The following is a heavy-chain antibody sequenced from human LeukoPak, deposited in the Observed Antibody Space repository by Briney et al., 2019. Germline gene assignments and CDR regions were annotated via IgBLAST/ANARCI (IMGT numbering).Heavy chain of an antibody. Sequence: GGSLRLSCAASGFTFSSYAMSWVRQAPGKGLEWVSAISGSGASTYYADSVQGRFSVSRDNSKNTLYLLMNSLRAEDTAIYYCAKRLPYCSSISCPDWFDPWGQGTLVTVSS. V-gene: IGHV3-23*01. CDR2: ISGSGAST. CDR1: GFTFSSYA. D-gene: IGHD2-2*01. J-gene: IGHJ5*02. CDR3: AKRLPYCSSISCPDWFDP.